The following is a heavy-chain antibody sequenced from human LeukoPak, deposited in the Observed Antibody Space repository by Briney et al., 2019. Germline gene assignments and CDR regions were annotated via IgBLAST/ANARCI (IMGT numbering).Heavy chain of an antibody. J-gene: IGHJ3*02. CDR3: AREGSGESWPTLDI. CDR1: GFAFNTYW. Sequence: GGSLRLSCAASGFAFNTYWMGWVRQVPGKGLEWVANMKHDGSEIYYGGSVKGRFTISRDNAKNSLYLQMNSLRVEDTAVYYCAREGSGESWPTLDIWGQGTMVTVSS. V-gene: IGHV3-7*01. D-gene: IGHD3-10*01. CDR2: MKHDGSEI.